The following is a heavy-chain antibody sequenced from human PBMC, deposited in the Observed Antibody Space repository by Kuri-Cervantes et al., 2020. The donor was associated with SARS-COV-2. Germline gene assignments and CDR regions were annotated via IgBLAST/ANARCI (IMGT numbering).Heavy chain of an antibody. CDR3: AKADWANYYYYYGMDV. V-gene: IGHV3-7*03. D-gene: IGHD3-9*01. CDR1: GFTFSSYW. J-gene: IGHJ6*02. Sequence: GESLKISCAASGFTFSSYWMSWVRQAPGKGLEWVASIKQDGSEKYYVDSVKGRFTISRDNSKNTLYLQMNSLRAGDTAVYYCAKADWANYYYYYGMDVWGQGTTVTVSS. CDR2: IKQDGSEK.